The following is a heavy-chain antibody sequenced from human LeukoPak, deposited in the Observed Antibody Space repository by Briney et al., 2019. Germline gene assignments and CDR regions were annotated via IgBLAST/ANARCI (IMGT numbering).Heavy chain of an antibody. CDR1: GFTFSSYA. V-gene: IGHV3-23*01. CDR3: AKVRFGVMARNYFDY. Sequence: PGGSLRLSCAASGFTFSSYAMSWVRQAPGKGLEWVSVISNSGGSTDYADSVKGRFTISRDNSKNTLHLQMNSLRAEDTAVYYCAKVRFGVMARNYFDYWGQGTLVTVSS. CDR2: ISNSGGST. D-gene: IGHD3-10*01. J-gene: IGHJ4*02.